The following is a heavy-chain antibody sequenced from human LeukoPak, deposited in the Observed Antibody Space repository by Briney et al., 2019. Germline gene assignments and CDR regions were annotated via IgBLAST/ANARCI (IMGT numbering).Heavy chain of an antibody. CDR1: GFTFSDYW. CDR2: IKEDGSEK. D-gene: IGHD6-25*01. CDR3: ARASRGIAANLCFDY. Sequence: GGSLRLSCAASGFTFSDYWMSWVRQTPGKGVEWVANIKEDGSEKYYVDSVKGRFTISRDSAKNSLFLQMNSLRAEDTAVYYCARASRGIAANLCFDYWGQGILVTVSS. V-gene: IGHV3-7*01. J-gene: IGHJ4*02.